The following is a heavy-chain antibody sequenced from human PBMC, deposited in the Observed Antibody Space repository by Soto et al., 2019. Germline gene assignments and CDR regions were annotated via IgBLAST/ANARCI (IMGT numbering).Heavy chain of an antibody. V-gene: IGHV1-18*01. D-gene: IGHD5-12*01. Sequence: QVHLVQSGVEVKTPGASVKVSCQASGYTFFTYDISWVRQAPGQGLEWMGWISIYSGDTKYAQKFQGRVTMTTDTSTTTADLELGSLRSDDTAVYYCARHHGPTTSENWFDAWGQGTLVSVSS. CDR3: ARHHGPTTSENWFDA. J-gene: IGHJ5*02. CDR1: GYTFFTYD. CDR2: ISIYSGDT.